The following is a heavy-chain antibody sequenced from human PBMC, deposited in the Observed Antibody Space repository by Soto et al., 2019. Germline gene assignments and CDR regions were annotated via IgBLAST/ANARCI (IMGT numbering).Heavy chain of an antibody. CDR2: ISYDGSNK. CDR3: AKDDLYCSGGSCYYNELSYYYYYGMDV. Sequence: XGSLKLSCAASGFTFSSYGMHWVRQAPGKGLDWVAVISYDGSNKYYADSVKGRFTISRDNSKNTLYLQMNSLRAEDTAVYYCAKDDLYCSGGSCYYNELSYYYYYGMDVWGQGATVTVSS. V-gene: IGHV3-30*18. J-gene: IGHJ6*02. D-gene: IGHD2-15*01. CDR1: GFTFSSYG.